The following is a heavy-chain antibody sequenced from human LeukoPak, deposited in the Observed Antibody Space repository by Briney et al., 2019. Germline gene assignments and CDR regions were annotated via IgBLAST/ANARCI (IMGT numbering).Heavy chain of an antibody. CDR1: GFTFSTFD. J-gene: IGHJ3*02. CDR3: AKETGYISGYDAFDI. CDR2: INRGGTNT. Sequence: GGSLRLSCAASGFTFSTFDMNWVRQAPGKGPEWVSAINRGGTNTYYADSVKGRFTISRDNSKNTLYLQMNSLRAEDTAVYYCAKETGYISGYDAFDIWGQGTMVSVSS. D-gene: IGHD5-18*01. V-gene: IGHV3-23*01.